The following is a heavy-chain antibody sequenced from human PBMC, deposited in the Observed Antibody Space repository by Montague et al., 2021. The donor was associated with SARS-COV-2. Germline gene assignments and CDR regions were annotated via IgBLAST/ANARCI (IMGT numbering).Heavy chain of an antibody. CDR3: ARHTSERITMVQAFDI. J-gene: IGHJ3*02. CDR1: GGSLSPYY. D-gene: IGHD3-10*01. Sequence: SETLSLTCTVSGGSLSPYYWFWIRQPPGKGLEWIGHIYFSGGANYNPSFKSRVAISVDTSKNEISLKLKSVTAADTAVYYCARHTSERITMVQAFDIWGQGTMVTVSS. CDR2: IYFSGGA. V-gene: IGHV4-59*08.